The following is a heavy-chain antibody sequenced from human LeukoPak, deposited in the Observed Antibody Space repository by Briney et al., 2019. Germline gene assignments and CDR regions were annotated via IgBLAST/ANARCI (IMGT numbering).Heavy chain of an antibody. J-gene: IGHJ3*02. D-gene: IGHD6-25*01. Sequence: GGSLRLSCAASGFTFSSYEMNWVRQAPGKGLEWVANIKQDGSEKYYVDSVKGRFTISRDNAKNTLYLQMNSLRAEDTAVYYCARRSAAKDAFDIWGQGTKVTVSS. V-gene: IGHV3-7*01. CDR1: GFTFSSYE. CDR2: IKQDGSEK. CDR3: ARRSAAKDAFDI.